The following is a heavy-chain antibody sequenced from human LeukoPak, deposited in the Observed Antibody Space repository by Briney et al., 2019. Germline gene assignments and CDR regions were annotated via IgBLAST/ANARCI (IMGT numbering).Heavy chain of an antibody. D-gene: IGHD3-22*01. V-gene: IGHV3-11*01. Sequence: PGGSLRLSCVASGFTFSYYYMSWIRQAPGKGLEWVSHISSRGTITYYADSVKGRFTISTDNAKNSLCLQMNSLRAEDTAVYYCARTAYYYDSSGYDDAFDIWGQGTMVTVSS. J-gene: IGHJ3*02. CDR3: ARTAYYYDSSGYDDAFDI. CDR1: GFTFSYYY. CDR2: ISSRGTIT.